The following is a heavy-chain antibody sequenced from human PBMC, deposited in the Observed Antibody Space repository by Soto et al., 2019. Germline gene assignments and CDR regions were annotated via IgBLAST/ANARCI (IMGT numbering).Heavy chain of an antibody. V-gene: IGHV4-30-2*01. D-gene: IGHD3-10*01. J-gene: IGHJ4*02. CDR3: ARGAGVNFDS. CDR2: IYHSGST. CDR1: GGSISSGGSS. Sequence: QLQLQESGSGLVKPSQTLSLTCAVSGGSISSGGSSWTWIRQPPGKGLEWIGYIYHSGSTYYNPSLNSRVTISLDRSKNQFSLRLSSVTAADTAVYYCARGAGVNFDSWGQGTLVTVSS.